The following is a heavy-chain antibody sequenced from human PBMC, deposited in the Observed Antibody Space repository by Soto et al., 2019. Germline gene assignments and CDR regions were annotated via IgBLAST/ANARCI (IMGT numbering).Heavy chain of an antibody. D-gene: IGHD4-4*01. J-gene: IGHJ4*02. CDR1: GFTFSGYE. CDR2: ISGSGSII. Sequence: GGSLRLSCAASGFTFSGYEMNWGRKAPGKGREGGAYISGSGSIIYYADSVKGRFTISSDNAKNSLYLQMNSLRAEDTAFYYCARHDAGRHSNTDYFDYWGQGTLVTVSS. CDR3: ARHDAGRHSNTDYFDY. V-gene: IGHV3-48*03.